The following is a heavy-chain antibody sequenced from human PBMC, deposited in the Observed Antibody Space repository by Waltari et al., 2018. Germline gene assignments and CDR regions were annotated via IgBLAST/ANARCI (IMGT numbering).Heavy chain of an antibody. Sequence: QVQLVDSGGGLVKPGGSLRLCCAASGFSFSDYYMGWIRQASGKGLEWISYISSSGSTIYYADSVKGRFSISRDNGKNSLYLQMNSLRAEDTAVYYCTRPPGDRRRDYWGQGTLVTVSS. D-gene: IGHD3-10*01. V-gene: IGHV3-11*01. CDR3: TRPPGDRRRDY. CDR1: GFSFSDYY. J-gene: IGHJ4*02. CDR2: ISSSGSTI.